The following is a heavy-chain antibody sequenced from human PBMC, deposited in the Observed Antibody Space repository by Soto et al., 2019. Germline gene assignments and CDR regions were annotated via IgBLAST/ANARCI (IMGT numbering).Heavy chain of an antibody. CDR2: TSGSGGST. CDR1: GFTFSSYA. D-gene: IGHD4-17*01. CDR3: AKDLTVTQPALKFYYYYYYYMDV. J-gene: IGHJ6*03. Sequence: GGSLRLSCAASGFTFSSYAMSWVRQAPGKGLEWVSATSGSGGSTYYADSVKGRFTISRDNSKNTLYLQMNSLRAEDTAVYYCAKDLTVTQPALKFYYYYYYYMDVWGKGTTVTVSS. V-gene: IGHV3-23*01.